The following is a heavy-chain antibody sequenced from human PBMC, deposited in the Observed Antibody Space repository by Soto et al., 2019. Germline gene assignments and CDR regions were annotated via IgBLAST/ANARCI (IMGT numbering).Heavy chain of an antibody. CDR2: IIPIFGTA. Sequence: QVQLVQSGAEVKKPGSSVKVSCKASGGTFSSYAISWVRQAPGQGLEWMGGIIPIFGTANYAQKFQGRVTITADEYTSTAYMELSSLRSEDTAVYYCARGGYIVVVTATPGYGMDVWGQGTTVTVSS. V-gene: IGHV1-69*01. CDR1: GGTFSSYA. J-gene: IGHJ6*02. D-gene: IGHD2-21*02. CDR3: ARGGYIVVVTATPGYGMDV.